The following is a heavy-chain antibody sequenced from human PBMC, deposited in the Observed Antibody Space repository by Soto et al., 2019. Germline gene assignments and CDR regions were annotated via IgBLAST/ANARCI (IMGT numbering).Heavy chain of an antibody. J-gene: IGHJ3*02. Sequence: GGSLRLSCAASGFTFSSYSMNWVRQAPGEGLEWVSSISSSSSYIYYADSVKGRFTISRDNAKNSLYLQMNSLRAEDTAVYYCARDLHEAFDIWGQGTMVTVSS. CDR3: ARDLHEAFDI. CDR2: ISSSSSYI. V-gene: IGHV3-21*01. CDR1: GFTFSSYS.